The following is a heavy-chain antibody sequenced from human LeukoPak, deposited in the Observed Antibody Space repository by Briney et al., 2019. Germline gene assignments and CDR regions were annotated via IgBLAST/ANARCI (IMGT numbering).Heavy chain of an antibody. CDR1: GFTFSSYW. Sequence: GGSLRLSCAASGFTFSSYWMHWVRQAPGKGLVWVSRINSDGSSTSYADSVKGRFTISRDNAKNSLYLQMNSLRAEDTAVYFCARDRSPRWFDPWGQGTLVTVSS. CDR2: INSDGSST. CDR3: ARDRSPRWFDP. V-gene: IGHV3-74*01. J-gene: IGHJ5*02.